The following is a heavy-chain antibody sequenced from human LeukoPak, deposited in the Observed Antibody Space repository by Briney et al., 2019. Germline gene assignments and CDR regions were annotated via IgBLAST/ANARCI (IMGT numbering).Heavy chain of an antibody. V-gene: IGHV1-18*01. CDR2: ISSSTGNT. J-gene: IGHJ4*02. CDR1: GYNFNTYR. CDR3: VRLPLGYCSSTSCLD. Sequence: ASVKVSCKASGYNFNTYRISWVRQAPGQGLEWMGWISSSTGNTKYAQKLQDRVTMTTDTSTSTAYLYLRNLRSDDTAVYYCVRLPLGYCSSTSCLDWGQGTLVTVSS. D-gene: IGHD2-2*01.